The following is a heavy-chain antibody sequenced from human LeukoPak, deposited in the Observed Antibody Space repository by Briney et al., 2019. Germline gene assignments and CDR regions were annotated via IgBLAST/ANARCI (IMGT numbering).Heavy chain of an antibody. CDR2: ISGNGGST. J-gene: IGHJ4*02. CDR3: AKDGECPESYFDY. V-gene: IGHV3-23*01. Sequence: PGGSLRLSCAASGFTFSSYAMSWVRQAPGKGLEWVSAISGNGGSTYYADSVKGRFTISRDNSKNTLYLQMNSLRAEDTAVYYCAKDGECPESYFDYLGQGTLVTVSS. CDR1: GFTFSSYA. D-gene: IGHD3-10*01.